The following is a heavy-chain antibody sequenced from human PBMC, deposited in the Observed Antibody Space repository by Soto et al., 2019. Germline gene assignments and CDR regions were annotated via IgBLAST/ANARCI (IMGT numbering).Heavy chain of an antibody. CDR1: GGSISSSNW. Sequence: SETLSLTCAVSGGSISSSNWWSWVRQPPGKGLEWIGEIYHSGSTNYNPSLKSRVTISVGKSKNQFSLKLSSVTAADTAVYYCAREDYYYGMDVWGQGTTVTVSS. CDR2: IYHSGST. CDR3: AREDYYYGMDV. J-gene: IGHJ6*02. V-gene: IGHV4-4*02.